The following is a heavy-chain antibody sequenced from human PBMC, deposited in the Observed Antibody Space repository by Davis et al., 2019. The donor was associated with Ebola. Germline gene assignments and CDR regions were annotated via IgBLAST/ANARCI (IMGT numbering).Heavy chain of an antibody. V-gene: IGHV1-18*01. D-gene: IGHD6-25*01. Sequence: ASVKVSCKASGYTFTSYGISWVRQAPGQGLEWMGWISAYNGNTNYAQKLQGRVTMTTDTSTSTAYMELRSLRSDDTAVYYCARAVYSSGQGAFDIWGQGTMVTVSS. J-gene: IGHJ3*02. CDR2: ISAYNGNT. CDR1: GYTFTSYG. CDR3: ARAVYSSGQGAFDI.